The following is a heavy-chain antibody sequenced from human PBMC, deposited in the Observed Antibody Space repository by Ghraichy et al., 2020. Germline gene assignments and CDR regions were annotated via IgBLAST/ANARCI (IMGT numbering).Heavy chain of an antibody. D-gene: IGHD3-9*01. CDR3: ASTYYNILAGSYYFDY. CDR2: IYYSGNT. CDR1: GGSVSSGSYY. V-gene: IGHV4-61*01. J-gene: IGHJ4*02. Sequence: SETLSLTCTVSGGSVSSGSYYWSWVRQPPGKGLEWIGYIYYSGNTNYSPSLKSRVTISVDTSKNQFSLKLNSVTAADTAIYYCASTYYNILAGSYYFDYWCQGTLVTVSS.